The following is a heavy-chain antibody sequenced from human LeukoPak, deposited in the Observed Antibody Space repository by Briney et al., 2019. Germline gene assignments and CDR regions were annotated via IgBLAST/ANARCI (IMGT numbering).Heavy chain of an antibody. CDR3: ARVGCSSTSCRYKGGYFDY. CDR1: GGSISSGSYY. D-gene: IGHD2-2*01. J-gene: IGHJ4*02. V-gene: IGHV4-61*02. CDR2: IYTSGST. Sequence: SETLSLTCTVSGGSISSGSYYWSWIRQPAGKGLEWIGRIYTSGSTNYNHSLKSRVTISVDTSKNQFSLKLSSVTAADTAVYYCARVGCSSTSCRYKGGYFDYWGQGTLVTVSS.